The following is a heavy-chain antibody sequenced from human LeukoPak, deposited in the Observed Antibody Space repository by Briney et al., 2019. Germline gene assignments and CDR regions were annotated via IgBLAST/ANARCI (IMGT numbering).Heavy chain of an antibody. CDR3: ARDSPPDLFTRIAVAGTGLVDY. J-gene: IGHJ4*02. CDR2: ISYDGSNK. V-gene: IGHV3-30*04. Sequence: GGSLRLSCAASGFTFSSYAMLWVRQAPGKGLEWVAVISYDGSNKYYADSVKGRFTISRDNSKNTLYLQMNSLRAEDTAVYYCARDSPPDLFTRIAVAGTGLVDYWGQGTLVTVSS. CDR1: GFTFSSYA. D-gene: IGHD6-19*01.